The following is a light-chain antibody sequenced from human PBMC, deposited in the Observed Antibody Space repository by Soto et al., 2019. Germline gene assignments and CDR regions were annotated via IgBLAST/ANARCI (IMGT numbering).Light chain of an antibody. CDR2: GAS. V-gene: IGKV3-20*01. Sequence: EIVLTHSPGTLSSSPGERATLSCRASQSVSSSYLAWYQQKPGQAPRLLIYGASSRATGIPDRFSGSGSGTDSTLTISRLEPEDFAVYYCQQYGSSPGTFGQGTKV. CDR1: QSVSSSY. CDR3: QQYGSSPGT. J-gene: IGKJ1*01.